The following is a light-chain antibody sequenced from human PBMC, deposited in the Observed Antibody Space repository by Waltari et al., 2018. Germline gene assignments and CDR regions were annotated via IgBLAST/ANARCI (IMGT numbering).Light chain of an antibody. CDR2: GAS. J-gene: IGKJ1*01. Sequence: EIVMTQSPASLSLSPGERATLSCRASQSVTTNLAWYQQKPGQAPRLLIYGASTRAAGIPVRFSGSGSATEFTLTVSGLQSEDFAIYYCQQYNDWPPWTFGQGTKVEIK. CDR1: QSVTTN. V-gene: IGKV3-15*01. CDR3: QQYNDWPPWT.